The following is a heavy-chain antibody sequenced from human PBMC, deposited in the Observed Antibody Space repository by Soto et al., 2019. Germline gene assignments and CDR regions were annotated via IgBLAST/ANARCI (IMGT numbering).Heavy chain of an antibody. J-gene: IGHJ6*02. Sequence: QVQLVESGGGVVQPGRSLRLSCAASGFTFSSYGMHWVRQAPGKGLEWVAVISYDGSNKYYADSVKGRFTISRDNSKNTLYLKMNSLRAEDTAVYYCASRAVAGDYYYYGMDVWGQGTTVTVSS. CDR1: GFTFSSYG. V-gene: IGHV3-30*03. CDR3: ASRAVAGDYYYYGMDV. CDR2: ISYDGSNK. D-gene: IGHD6-19*01.